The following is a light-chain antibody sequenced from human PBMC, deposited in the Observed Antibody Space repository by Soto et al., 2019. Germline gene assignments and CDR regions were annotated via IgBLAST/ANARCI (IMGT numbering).Light chain of an antibody. CDR2: DVN. J-gene: IGLJ1*01. CDR3: CSYTTSSTYV. Sequence: QSVLTQPASVSGSPGQSIAISCTGTSSDVGSDYNYVSWYQQHPGKAPKLMVYDVNTRPSGVSNRFSGSKSGTTASLTISGLQAEDEADYYCCSYTTSSTYVFGTGTQLTVL. V-gene: IGLV2-14*03. CDR1: SSDVGSDYNY.